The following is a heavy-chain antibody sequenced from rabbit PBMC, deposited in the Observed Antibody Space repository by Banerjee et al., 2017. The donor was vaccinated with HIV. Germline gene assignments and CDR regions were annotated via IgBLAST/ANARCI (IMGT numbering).Heavy chain of an antibody. CDR2: IYAGSTTT. D-gene: IGHD6-1*01. Sequence: QSLEESGGDLVKPGASLTLTCTASGFTFSRYWMSWVRQAPGKGPEWIGCIYAGSTTTWYASWAKGRFTISKTSSTTVTLQMTSLTAADTATYFCARAGDYDYTYGYAGYPMWGPGTLVTVS. J-gene: IGHJ4*01. CDR3: ARAGDYDYTYGYAGYPM. CDR1: GFTFSRYW. V-gene: IGHV1S40*01.